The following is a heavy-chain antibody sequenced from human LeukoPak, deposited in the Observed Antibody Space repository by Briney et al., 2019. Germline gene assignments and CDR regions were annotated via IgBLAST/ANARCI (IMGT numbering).Heavy chain of an antibody. CDR2: INHSGST. CDR3: ARGPLRFLEWLLRKDNWFDP. CDR1: GGSFSGYY. V-gene: IGHV4-34*01. Sequence: SETLSLTCAVYGGSFSGYYWSWIRQPPGKGLEWIGEINHSGSTNYNPSLKGRVTISVDTSKNQFSLKLSSVTAADTAVYYCARGPLRFLEWLLRKDNWFDPWGQGTLVTVSS. D-gene: IGHD3-3*01. J-gene: IGHJ5*02.